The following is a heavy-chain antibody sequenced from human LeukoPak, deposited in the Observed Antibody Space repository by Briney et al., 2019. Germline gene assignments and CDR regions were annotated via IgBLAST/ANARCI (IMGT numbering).Heavy chain of an antibody. V-gene: IGHV4-59*01. J-gene: IGHJ4*02. CDR2: IYYSGST. CDR1: GGSISSYY. D-gene: IGHD3-22*01. CDR3: ARGITMIEDY. Sequence: SETLSLTCTVSGGSISSYYWSCIRQPPGKGLEWIGYIYYSGSTNYNPSLKSRVTISVDTSKNQFSLKLSSVTAADTAVYYCARGITMIEDYWGQGTLVTVSS.